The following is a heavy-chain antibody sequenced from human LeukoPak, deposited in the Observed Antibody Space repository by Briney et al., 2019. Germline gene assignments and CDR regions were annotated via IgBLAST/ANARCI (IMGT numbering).Heavy chain of an antibody. CDR1: GYSFTSYW. CDR3: ARVRTYYDFWSGYDAFDI. CDR2: IYPGDSDT. J-gene: IGHJ3*02. V-gene: IGHV5-51*01. D-gene: IGHD3-3*01. Sequence: GESLKISCKGSGYSFTSYWIGWVRQMPGKGLEWMGIIYPGDSDTRYSPSFQGQVTISADKSISTAYLQWSSLKASDTAMYYCARVRTYYDFWSGYDAFDIWGQGTMVTVSS.